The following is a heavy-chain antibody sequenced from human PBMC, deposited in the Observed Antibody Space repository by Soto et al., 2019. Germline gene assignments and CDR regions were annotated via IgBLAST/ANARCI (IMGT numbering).Heavy chain of an antibody. CDR1: GGSISSSSYY. D-gene: IGHD2-15*01. CDR3: ARSLGYCSGGSCYGY. CDR2: IYYSGST. J-gene: IGHJ4*02. V-gene: IGHV4-39*01. Sequence: QLQLQESGPGLVKPSETLSLTCTVSGGSISSSSYYWGWIRQPPGKGLEWIGSIYYSGSTYYNPSLKSRVTISVDTSKNQFSLKLSSVTAADTAVYYCARSLGYCSGGSCYGYWGQGTLVTVSS.